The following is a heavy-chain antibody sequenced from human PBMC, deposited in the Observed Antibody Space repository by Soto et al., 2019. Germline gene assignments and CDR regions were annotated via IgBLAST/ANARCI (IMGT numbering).Heavy chain of an antibody. CDR1: GFTFSSYA. V-gene: IGHV3-23*01. D-gene: IGHD6-6*01. CDR2: ISGSGGST. Sequence: GGSLRLSCAASGFTFSSYAMSWVRQAPGKGLEWVSAISGSGGSTYYADSVKGRSTISRDNSKNTLYLQMNSLRAEDTAVYYCAKDQKAARPVGDWFDPWGQGTLVTVSS. J-gene: IGHJ5*02. CDR3: AKDQKAARPVGDWFDP.